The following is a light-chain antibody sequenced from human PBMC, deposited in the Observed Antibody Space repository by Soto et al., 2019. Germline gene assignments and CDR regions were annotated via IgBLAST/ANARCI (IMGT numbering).Light chain of an antibody. CDR3: XQYGSSPSIT. CDR2: DAS. CDR1: QSVSRSY. Sequence: EIVLTQAPGTLSLSPGERATLSCRASQSVSRSYLAWYQQKPGQAPRLLIYDASSRATGIPDRFSGSGSGTDFTLTISRLEPEDXAVYXCXQYGSSPSITFGQGTRLEIK. J-gene: IGKJ5*01. V-gene: IGKV3-20*01.